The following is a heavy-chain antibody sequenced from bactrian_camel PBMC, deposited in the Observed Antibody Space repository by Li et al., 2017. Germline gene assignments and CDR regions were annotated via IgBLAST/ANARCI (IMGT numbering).Heavy chain of an antibody. CDR1: SSVYC. D-gene: IGHD7*01. CDR3: AATGGAWYCDNY. J-gene: IGHJ4*01. V-gene: IGHV3S53*01. Sequence: HVQLVESGGGSVQAGGSLKLTCEASSSVYCMGWFRHPPGKRENREAVATIDTDGGIFYAASVKGRFTISLDNVKNILYLQMNNLKPEDTGVYVCAATGGAWYCDNYWGQGTQVTVS. CDR2: IDTDGGI.